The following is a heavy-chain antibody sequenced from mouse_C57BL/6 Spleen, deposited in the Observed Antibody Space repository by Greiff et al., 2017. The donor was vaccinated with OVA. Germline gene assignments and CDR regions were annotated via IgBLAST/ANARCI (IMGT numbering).Heavy chain of an antibody. V-gene: IGHV2-9-1*01. D-gene: IGHD1-1*01. CDR3: ARNYYGSSYQGFDV. Sequence: VQLVESGPGLVAPSQSLSITCTVSGFSLTSYAISWVRQPPGKGLEWLGVIWTGGGTNYNSALKSRLSISKDNSKSQVFLKMNSLQTDETARYYCARNYYGSSYQGFDVWGTGTTVTVSS. CDR1: GFSLTSYA. CDR2: IWTGGGT. J-gene: IGHJ1*03.